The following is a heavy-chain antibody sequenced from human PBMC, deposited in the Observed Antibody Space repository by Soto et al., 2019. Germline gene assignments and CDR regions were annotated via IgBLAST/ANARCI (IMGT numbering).Heavy chain of an antibody. CDR2: IYYSGST. CDR3: ARAHTAMDTEYGMDV. V-gene: IGHV4-31*03. Sequence: QVQLQESGPGLVKPSQSLSLTCTVSGGSISSGGYYWSWIRQHPGKGLEWIGYIYYSGSTYYNPCLKSRVNISVDTSKNQFSLKLSSVTAADTAVYYCARAHTAMDTEYGMDVWGQGTTVTVSS. J-gene: IGHJ6*02. D-gene: IGHD5-18*01. CDR1: GGSISSGGYY.